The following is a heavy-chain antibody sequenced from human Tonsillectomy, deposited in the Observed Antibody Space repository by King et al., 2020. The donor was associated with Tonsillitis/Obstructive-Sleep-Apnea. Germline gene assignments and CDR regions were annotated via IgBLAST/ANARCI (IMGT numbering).Heavy chain of an antibody. D-gene: IGHD1-26*01. CDR3: ASDASGYYYARYFDY. Sequence: QVQLQESGPGLVKPSETLSLTCTVSGGSISNYCWSWIRQPPGKGLEWIGYVYYSGGTNYNPSLKSRATISVDTSKNQFSLKVSSVTAADTAVYYCASDASGYYYARYFDYWGQGTLVTVSS. V-gene: IGHV4-59*01. CDR2: VYYSGGT. CDR1: GGSISNYC. J-gene: IGHJ4*02.